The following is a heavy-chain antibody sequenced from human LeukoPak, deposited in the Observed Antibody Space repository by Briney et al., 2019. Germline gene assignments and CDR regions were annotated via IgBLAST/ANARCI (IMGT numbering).Heavy chain of an antibody. D-gene: IGHD3-22*01. CDR2: IYYSGST. CDR3: AGHYDSSGYYEGYFDY. J-gene: IGHJ4*02. Sequence: SETLSLTCTVSGGSISSYYWSWIRQPPGKGLEWIGYIYYSGSTNYNPSLKSRVTISVDTSKNQFSLKLSSVTAADTAVYYCAGHYDSSGYYEGYFDYWGQGTLVTVSS. V-gene: IGHV4-59*01. CDR1: GGSISSYY.